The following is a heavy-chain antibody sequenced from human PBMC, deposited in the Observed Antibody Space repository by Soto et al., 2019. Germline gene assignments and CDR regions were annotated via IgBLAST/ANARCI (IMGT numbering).Heavy chain of an antibody. Sequence: GGSLRLSCGAAGFTDRGNDRTWVRQAPGKGLEWVSVIYSGGSTYYADSVKGRFSISRDNSRDTLYLQMNSLRAEDTAVYYCARSSGWYCFDYWGQGTLVTVSS. CDR3: ARSSGWYCFDY. J-gene: IGHJ4*02. CDR1: GFTDRGND. CDR2: IYSGGST. V-gene: IGHV3-53*01. D-gene: IGHD6-19*01.